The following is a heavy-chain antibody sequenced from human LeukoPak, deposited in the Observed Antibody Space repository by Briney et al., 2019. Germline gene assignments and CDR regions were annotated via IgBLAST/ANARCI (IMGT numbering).Heavy chain of an antibody. J-gene: IGHJ4*02. V-gene: IGHV4-59*01. Sequence: PSETLSLTCTVSGGSISSYYWSWIRQPPGKGLEWIGYIYYSGSTNYNPSLKSRVTISVDTSKNQFSLKLSSVTAADTAVYYCARLELAAAGTLDHWGQGTLVTVSS. CDR2: IYYSGST. D-gene: IGHD6-13*01. CDR1: GGSISSYY. CDR3: ARLELAAAGTLDH.